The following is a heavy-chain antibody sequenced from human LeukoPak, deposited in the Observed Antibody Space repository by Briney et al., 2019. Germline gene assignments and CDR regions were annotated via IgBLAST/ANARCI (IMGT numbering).Heavy chain of an antibody. J-gene: IGHJ4*02. CDR3: STVTAYSSGWCFDS. V-gene: IGHV3-15*01. CDR2: IKSETDGATT. CDR1: GFAFSNAL. Sequence: PGGSLMLACAASGFAFSNALMSWVRQAPGKGLEWVGRIKSETDGATTDYAAPVKGRFTILRHDSKNTLYLQVSSLKTEDTAVYYCSTVTAYSSGWCFDSWGQGTLVTVSS. D-gene: IGHD6-19*01.